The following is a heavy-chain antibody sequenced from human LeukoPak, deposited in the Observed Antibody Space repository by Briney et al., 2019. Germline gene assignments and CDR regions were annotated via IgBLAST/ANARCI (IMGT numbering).Heavy chain of an antibody. CDR1: GFIFDDHG. CDR2: INWNGGST. V-gene: IGHV3-20*04. Sequence: GGSLRLSCAASGFIFDDHGMSWVRQAPGKGLEWVSGINWNGGSTGYADSVKGRFTISRDNAKNSLYLQMNSLRAEDTAVYYCARVALFLNAFDIWGQGTMVTVSS. CDR3: ARVALFLNAFDI. J-gene: IGHJ3*02. D-gene: IGHD2-21*01.